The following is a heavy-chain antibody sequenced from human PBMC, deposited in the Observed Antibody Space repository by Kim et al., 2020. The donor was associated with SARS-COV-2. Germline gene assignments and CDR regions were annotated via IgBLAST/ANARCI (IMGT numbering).Heavy chain of an antibody. D-gene: IGHD6-13*01. J-gene: IGHJ5*02. V-gene: IGHV4-4*07. CDR2: IYTSGST. CDR3: ARVMHSSSWYGFGWFDP. CDR1: GGSISSYY. Sequence: SETLSLTCTVSGGSISSYYWSWIRQPAGKGLEWIGRIYTSGSTNYNPSLKSRVTMSVDTSKNQFSLKLSSVTAADTAVYYCARVMHSSSWYGFGWFDPWGQGTLVTVSS.